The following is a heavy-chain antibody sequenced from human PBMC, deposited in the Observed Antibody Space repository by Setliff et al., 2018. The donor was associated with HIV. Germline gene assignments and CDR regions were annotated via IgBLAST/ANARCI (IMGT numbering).Heavy chain of an antibody. D-gene: IGHD3-3*01. V-gene: IGHV4-34*01. CDR2: INHSGNT. Sequence: SETLSLTCAVYGGSFSGYYWSWIRQPPGKGLEWIGGINHSGNTNYNPSLKSRLTISVDTSKNQFSLKLNSVTAADTAVYYCASVLMYYDFWGGYLEDWFDPWGQGTLVTVSS. CDR3: ASVLMYYDFWGGYLEDWFDP. J-gene: IGHJ5*02. CDR1: GGSFSGYY.